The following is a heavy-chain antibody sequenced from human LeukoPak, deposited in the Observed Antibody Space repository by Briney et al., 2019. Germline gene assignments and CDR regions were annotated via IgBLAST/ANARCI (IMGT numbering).Heavy chain of an antibody. CDR2: ISSSSSYI. Sequence: GGSLRLSCAAPGFTFSSYSMNWVRQAPRKGLEWVSSISSSSSYIYYADSVKGRFTISRDNAKDSLYLQMNSLRAEDTAVYYCARDLPGYYDSSGYYYWGQGTLVTVSS. V-gene: IGHV3-21*01. CDR3: ARDLPGYYDSSGYYY. CDR1: GFTFSSYS. D-gene: IGHD3-22*01. J-gene: IGHJ4*02.